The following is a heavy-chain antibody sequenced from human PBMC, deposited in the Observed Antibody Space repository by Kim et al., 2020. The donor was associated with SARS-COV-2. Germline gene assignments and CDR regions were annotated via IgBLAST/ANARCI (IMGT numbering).Heavy chain of an antibody. CDR2: ISGSGGST. CDR1: GFTFSSYA. D-gene: IGHD3-10*01. V-gene: IGHV3-23*01. CDR3: AKDRSYYGSGSYYNVPFDY. Sequence: GGSLRLSCAASGFTFSSYAMSWVRQAPGKGLEWVSAISGSGGSTYYADSVKGRFTISRDNSKNTLYLQMNSLRAEDTAVYYCAKDRSYYGSGSYYNVPFDYWGQGTLVTVSS. J-gene: IGHJ4*02.